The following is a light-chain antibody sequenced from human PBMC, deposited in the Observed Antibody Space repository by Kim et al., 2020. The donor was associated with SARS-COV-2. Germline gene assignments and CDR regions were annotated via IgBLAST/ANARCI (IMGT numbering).Light chain of an antibody. CDR2: DAS. CDR1: QSISSS. Sequence: ASVGERVTITCRASQSISSSLAWYQQKPGKAPNLLIYDASSLQSGVPSRFSGSRSGTEFTLTISSLQPDDFATYYCQQYNSYSWTFGQGTKVDIK. V-gene: IGKV1-5*01. CDR3: QQYNSYSWT. J-gene: IGKJ1*01.